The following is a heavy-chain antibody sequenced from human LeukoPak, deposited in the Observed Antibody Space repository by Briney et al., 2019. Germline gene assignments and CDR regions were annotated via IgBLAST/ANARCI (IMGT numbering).Heavy chain of an antibody. V-gene: IGHV1-69*05. D-gene: IGHD6-6*01. CDR3: ARWGGLPIAARREGIYYYYMDV. J-gene: IGHJ6*03. CDR1: GYTFTSYD. Sequence: SVKVSCKASGYTFTSYDISWVRQAPGQGLEWMGGIIPIFGTANYAQKFQGRVTITTDESTSTAYMELSSLRSEDTAVYYCARWGGLPIAARREGIYYYYMDVWGKGTTVTVSS. CDR2: IIPIFGTA.